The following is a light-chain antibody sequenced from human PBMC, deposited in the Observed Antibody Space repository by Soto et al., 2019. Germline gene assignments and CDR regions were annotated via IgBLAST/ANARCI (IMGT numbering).Light chain of an antibody. Sequence: DMQWTETVSFLSASVGYKTTITCRASQCITSYLAWYQQKPGKAPKLLIYVASTLQSGVPSRFSGSGSETEFTLTISSLQPEDFATYYCQQDNSYPLTFGGVTNVDIK. J-gene: IGKJ4*01. V-gene: IGKV1-9*01. CDR2: VAS. CDR3: QQDNSYPLT. CDR1: QCITSY.